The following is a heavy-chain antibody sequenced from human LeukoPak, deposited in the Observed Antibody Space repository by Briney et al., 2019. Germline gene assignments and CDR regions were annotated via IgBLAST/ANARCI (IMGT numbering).Heavy chain of an antibody. CDR3: AREIGPRQLHLWGSAFDY. D-gene: IGHD5-18*01. Sequence: GASVKVSCKASGYTFTRYYMYWVRQAPGQGLEWMGIINPSGDSISYAQKFQGRLTMTRDTSTTTVYMELSSLRSEDTAMYYCAREIGPRQLHLWGSAFDYWGQGTLVTVSS. CDR1: GYTFTRYY. V-gene: IGHV1-46*01. CDR2: INPSGDSI. J-gene: IGHJ4*02.